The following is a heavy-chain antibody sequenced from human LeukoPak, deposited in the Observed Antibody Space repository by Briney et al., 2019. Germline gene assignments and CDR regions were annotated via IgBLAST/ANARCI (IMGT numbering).Heavy chain of an antibody. Sequence: GSLRLSCAASGFTFSSYAMSWVRQAPGKGVEWVSAISVSGGSTYYADSAKGRFTISRDNSKNALYLQMNSLRAEDTAVYYCAPGKGSGSSHHFDYWGQGTLVTVSS. D-gene: IGHD3-10*01. CDR1: GFTFSSYA. CDR2: ISVSGGST. CDR3: APGKGSGSSHHFDY. V-gene: IGHV3-23*01. J-gene: IGHJ4*02.